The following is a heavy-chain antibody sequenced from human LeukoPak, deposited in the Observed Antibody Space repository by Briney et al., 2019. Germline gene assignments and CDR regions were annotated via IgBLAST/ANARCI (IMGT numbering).Heavy chain of an antibody. CDR3: AKDMFRLGYYYYYMDV. D-gene: IGHD3-10*02. CDR1: GFTFSSHS. V-gene: IGHV3-21*04. CDR2: ISTSSSYI. J-gene: IGHJ6*03. Sequence: KSGGSLRLSCAASGFTFSSHSMNWVRQAPGKGLEWVSSISTSSSYIYYADSVKGRFTISRDNAKNSLYLQMNSLRAEDTALYYCAKDMFRLGYYYYYMDVWGKGTTVTISS.